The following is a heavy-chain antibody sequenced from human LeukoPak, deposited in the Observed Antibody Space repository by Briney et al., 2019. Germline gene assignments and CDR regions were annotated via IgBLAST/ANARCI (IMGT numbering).Heavy chain of an antibody. D-gene: IGHD3-3*01. Sequence: SETLSLTCTVSGGSISSSSYYWGWIRQPPGKGLEWIGSIYYSGSTYYNPSLKSRVTISVDTSKNQFSLKLSSVTDEVAVVYYCEGTVLEWLLWGWFDPWGQGTLVTVSS. J-gene: IGHJ5*02. CDR1: GGSISSSSYY. V-gene: IGHV4-39*01. CDR3: EGTVLEWLLWGWFDP. CDR2: IYYSGST.